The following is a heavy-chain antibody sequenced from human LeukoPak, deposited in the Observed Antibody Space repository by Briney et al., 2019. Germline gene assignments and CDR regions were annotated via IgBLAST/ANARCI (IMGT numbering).Heavy chain of an antibody. V-gene: IGHV3-7*04. Sequence: GGSLRLSCAASGFTFSRHWMTWVRQAPGKGLEWVTNIKQDGSEKYCVDSVKGRFTISRDKAKNSLYLQMNSLRAEDTAVYYCAKGYSGYDCPFDDWGQGTLVTVSS. CDR2: IKQDGSEK. J-gene: IGHJ4*02. CDR1: GFTFSRHW. D-gene: IGHD5-12*01. CDR3: AKGYSGYDCPFDD.